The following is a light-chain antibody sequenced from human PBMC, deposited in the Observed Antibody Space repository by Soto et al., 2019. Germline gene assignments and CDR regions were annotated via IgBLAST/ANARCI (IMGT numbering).Light chain of an antibody. J-gene: IGKJ2*01. V-gene: IGKV3-11*01. CDR3: QQRGNWPRT. CDR1: QSVSSY. CDR2: DAS. Sequence: EIVLTQSPATLSLSPGERATLSCRASQSVSSYLAWYQQKPGQAPRLLLYDASNRATGIPARFSGSGSGIDFTLTISSLEPEDFAVYYCQQRGNWPRTFGQGTKLEIK.